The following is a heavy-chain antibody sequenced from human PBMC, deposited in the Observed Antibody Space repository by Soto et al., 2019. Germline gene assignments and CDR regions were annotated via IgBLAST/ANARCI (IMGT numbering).Heavy chain of an antibody. CDR1: GFTFSSYG. V-gene: IGHV3-30*02. Sequence: QPGGSLRLSCAASGFTFSSYGMHWVRQAPGKGLEWVAVIWYDGSNKYYADSVKGRFTISRDNSKNTLSLHLNTLKPEDTAVYHCAKDRVGGTFYTPLGFWGQGTLVTVSS. J-gene: IGHJ4*02. D-gene: IGHD1-7*01. CDR2: IWYDGSNK. CDR3: AKDRVGGTFYTPLGF.